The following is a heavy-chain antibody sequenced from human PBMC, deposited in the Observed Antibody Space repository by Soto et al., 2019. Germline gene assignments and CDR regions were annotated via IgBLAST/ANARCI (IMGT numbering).Heavy chain of an antibody. D-gene: IGHD6-19*01. V-gene: IGHV6-1*01. CDR3: TRAGEAVSGKNDFDV. J-gene: IGHJ3*01. CDR1: GDSVSSNTAG. Sequence: QVQLQQSGPGLVKPSQTLSLTCAISGDSVSSNTAGWNWIRQSPSRGLEWLGKTYYRSKWYNEYAVAVESRITINPDTSKNQFSLQLNSVTPEDTAVYYCTRAGEAVSGKNDFDVWGQGTMVTVSS. CDR2: TYYRSKWYN.